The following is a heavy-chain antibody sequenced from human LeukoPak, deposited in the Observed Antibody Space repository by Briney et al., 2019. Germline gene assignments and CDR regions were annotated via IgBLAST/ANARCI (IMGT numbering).Heavy chain of an antibody. V-gene: IGHV4-59*11. D-gene: IGHD4-17*01. J-gene: IGHJ4*02. Sequence: PSETLSLTCTVSGGSIGSHYWSWIRQPPEKGLEWIGFVHYSGATKYNPSLKSRVTISVDTSKNQFSLNLNSVSAADTAVYYCAREHDFGRFDYWGQGTLVTVSS. CDR1: GGSIGSHY. CDR2: VHYSGAT. CDR3: AREHDFGRFDY.